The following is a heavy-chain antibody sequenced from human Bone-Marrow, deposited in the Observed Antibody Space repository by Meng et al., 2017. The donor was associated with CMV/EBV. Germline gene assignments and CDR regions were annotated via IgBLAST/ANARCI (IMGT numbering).Heavy chain of an antibody. CDR3: VREWLVRGVIITFYYYYGMDV. CDR1: GFPFSRYW. J-gene: IGHJ6*02. CDR2: IKQDGSEK. Sequence: GESLKISCEASGFPFSRYWMSWVRQAPGKGLEWVANIKQDGSEKYYVDSVKGRFTISRDNAKNSLYLQMNSLRAEDTAVYYCVREWLVRGVIITFYYYYGMDVWGQGTTVTVS. V-gene: IGHV3-7*01. D-gene: IGHD3-10*01.